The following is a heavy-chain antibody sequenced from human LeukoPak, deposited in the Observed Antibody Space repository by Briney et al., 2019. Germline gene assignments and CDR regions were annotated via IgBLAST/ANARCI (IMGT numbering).Heavy chain of an antibody. V-gene: IGHV3-15*01. CDR2: IKSKTDGGTT. D-gene: IGHD6-19*01. CDR1: GFTFSNAW. Sequence: GGSLRLSCAASGFTFSNAWMSWVRQAPGKGLEWVGRIKSKTDGGTTDYAAPVKGRFTISRDDSKNTLYLQMNSLKTEDTAVYYCTTAAVAGYYYYYYGMDVWGQGTTVTVSS. CDR3: TTAAVAGYYYYYYGMDV. J-gene: IGHJ6*02.